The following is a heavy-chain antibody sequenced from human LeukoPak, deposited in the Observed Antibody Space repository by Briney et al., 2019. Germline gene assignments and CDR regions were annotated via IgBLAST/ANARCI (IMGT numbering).Heavy chain of an antibody. CDR3: ARALGYCSSTSCLWNPFWFDP. V-gene: IGHV1-69*01. Sequence: ASVKVSCKASGGTFSSYAISWVRQAPGQGLEWMGGIIPIFGTANYAQKFQGRVTVTADESTSTAYMELSSLRSEDTAVYYCARALGYCSSTSCLWNPFWFDPWGQGTLVTVSS. CDR2: IIPIFGTA. J-gene: IGHJ5*02. CDR1: GGTFSSYA. D-gene: IGHD2-2*01.